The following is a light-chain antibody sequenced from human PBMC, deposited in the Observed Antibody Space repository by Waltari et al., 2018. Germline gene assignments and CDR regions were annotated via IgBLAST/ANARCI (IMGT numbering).Light chain of an antibody. CDR1: GSNIGSNY. J-gene: IGLJ3*02. V-gene: IGLV1-47*01. CDR2: RNE. CDR3: TSWDDSLNAWV. Sequence: QSVLTQPPSASGTPGQPVSGSCSVRGSNIGSNYAYWYQHVPGTAPQLLIYRNEQRPSGVPDLFSGSKSGTSASLAISGLRSEDEADYFCTSWDDSLNAWVFGGGTKLTVL.